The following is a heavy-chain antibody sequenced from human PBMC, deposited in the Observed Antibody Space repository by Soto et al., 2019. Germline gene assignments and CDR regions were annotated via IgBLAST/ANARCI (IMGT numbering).Heavy chain of an antibody. Sequence: VQLVESGGDLVQPGGSLRLSCAASGFPFSRYWMHWVRQDPVKGLVWVSRIKSDGSDIRYADAVKGRFTISRDKGKNTLYLQMNSLRVEDTAVYYCAESSTERGLGYWGQGTLVTVSS. CDR1: GFPFSRYW. CDR2: IKSDGSDI. D-gene: IGHD2-8*02. J-gene: IGHJ4*02. CDR3: AESSTERGLGY. V-gene: IGHV3-74*01.